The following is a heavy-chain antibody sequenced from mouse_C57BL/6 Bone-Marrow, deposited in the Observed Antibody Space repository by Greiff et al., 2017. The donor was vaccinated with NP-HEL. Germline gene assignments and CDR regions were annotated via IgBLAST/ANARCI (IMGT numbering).Heavy chain of an antibody. V-gene: IGHV1-5*01. D-gene: IGHD4-1*01. CDR1: GYTFTSYW. J-gene: IGHJ1*03. CDR2: IYPGNSDT. Sequence: EVQLQQSGTVLARPGASVKMSCKTSGYTFTSYWMHWVKQRPGQGLEWIGAIYPGNSDTSYNQKFKGKAKLTAVTSASTAYMELSSLTNEDSAVYYCTRRNWDVWYFDVWGTGTTVTVSS. CDR3: TRRNWDVWYFDV.